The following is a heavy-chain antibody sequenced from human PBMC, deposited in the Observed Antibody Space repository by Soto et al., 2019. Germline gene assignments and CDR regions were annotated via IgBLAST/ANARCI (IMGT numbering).Heavy chain of an antibody. CDR2: IWYDGSNK. J-gene: IGHJ4*02. Sequence: QVQLVESGGGVVQPGRSLRLSCAASGFTFSSYGMHWVRKAAGKGLEWVAVIWYDGSNKYYADSVKGRFTISRDNSKNTLYVQMNSLRAEHTAVCYCAADSGSCISTSFYPYYWGQVPLLTVSS. D-gene: IGHD2-2*01. V-gene: IGHV3-33*01. CDR1: GFTFSSYG. CDR3: AADSGSCISTSFYPYY.